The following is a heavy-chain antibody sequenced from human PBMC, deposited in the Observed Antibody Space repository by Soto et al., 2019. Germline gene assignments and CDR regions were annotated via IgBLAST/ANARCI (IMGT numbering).Heavy chain of an antibody. V-gene: IGHV1-18*01. CDR2: ISPYDDDT. Sequence: GPEVKKPGASVKVSCKASGYTFSSYGISWVRQAPGQGLEWLGWISPYDDDTKYAQKLQGRVRMTTDTSTRTVYMDLRSLRSDDTAIYYCARGGYYDSSGSRNYHYYGMDVWGQGTTVTVSS. D-gene: IGHD3-22*01. CDR1: GYTFSSYG. J-gene: IGHJ6*02. CDR3: ARGGYYDSSGSRNYHYYGMDV.